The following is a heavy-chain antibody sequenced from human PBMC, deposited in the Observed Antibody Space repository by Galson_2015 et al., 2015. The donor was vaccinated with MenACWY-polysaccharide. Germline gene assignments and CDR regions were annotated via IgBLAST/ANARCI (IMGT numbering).Heavy chain of an antibody. J-gene: IGHJ4*02. CDR3: ARPYYYGSGSSLNFDY. V-gene: IGHV4-39*07. D-gene: IGHD3-10*01. Sequence: PGKGLEWIGSVSYSGSTYYNPSLKSRVTISIDTSKNQFSLKLSSVTAADTAVYYCARPYYYGSGSSLNFDYWGQGTLVTVSS. CDR2: VSYSGST.